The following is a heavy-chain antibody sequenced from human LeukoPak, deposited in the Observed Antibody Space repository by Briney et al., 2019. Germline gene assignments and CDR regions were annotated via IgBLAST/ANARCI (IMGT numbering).Heavy chain of an antibody. CDR3: ARDRFLPAAIPTNYYYYYGMDV. D-gene: IGHD2-2*02. J-gene: IGHJ6*04. CDR2: IYSGGST. V-gene: IGHV3-53*01. CDR1: GFTVSSNY. Sequence: HAGGSLRLSCAASGFTVSSNYMSWVRQAPGKGLEWVSVIYSGGSTYYADSVKGRFTISRDNSKNTLYLQINSLRAEDTAVYYCARDRFLPAAIPTNYYYYYGMDVWGKGTTVTVSS.